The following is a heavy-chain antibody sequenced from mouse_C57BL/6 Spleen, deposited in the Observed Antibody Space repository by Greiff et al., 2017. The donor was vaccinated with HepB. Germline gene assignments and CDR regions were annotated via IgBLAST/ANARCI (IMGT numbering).Heavy chain of an antibody. D-gene: IGHD1-1*01. Sequence: EVQLQQSGAELVRPGASVKLSCTASGFNIKDDYMHWVKQRPEQGLEWIGWIDPENGDTEYASKFQGKATITADTSSNTAYLQLSSLTSEDTAVYYCTEYYGSRYWYFDVWGAGTTVTVSS. CDR2: IDPENGDT. CDR1: GFNIKDDY. V-gene: IGHV14-4*01. J-gene: IGHJ1*01. CDR3: TEYYGSRYWYFDV.